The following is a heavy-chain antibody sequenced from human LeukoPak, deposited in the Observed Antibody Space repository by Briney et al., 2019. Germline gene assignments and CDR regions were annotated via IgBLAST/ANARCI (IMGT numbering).Heavy chain of an antibody. J-gene: IGHJ5*02. D-gene: IGHD3-10*01. CDR3: ARGGLWFGEEHNWFDP. CDR1: GYTFTSYG. Sequence: ASVKVSCKASGYTFTSYGITWVRQAPGQGLEWMGWISAYNGKTNYAQKLQGRVTMTTDTSTSTAYMDLRSLRSDDTAVYYCARGGLWFGEEHNWFDPWGQGTLVTVSS. CDR2: ISAYNGKT. V-gene: IGHV1-18*01.